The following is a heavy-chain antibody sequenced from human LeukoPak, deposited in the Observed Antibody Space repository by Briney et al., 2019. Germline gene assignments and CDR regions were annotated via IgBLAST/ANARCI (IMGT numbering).Heavy chain of an antibody. Sequence: AGGSLRLSCAASGFTVSSNYMSWVRQAPGKGLEWVSVIYSGGSTYYADSVKGRFTISRDNSKNTLYLQMNRLRAEDTAVYYCARDGYYYDSSGYYYYGMDVWGQGTTVTVSS. CDR1: GFTVSSNY. D-gene: IGHD3-22*01. CDR2: IYSGGST. V-gene: IGHV3-53*01. CDR3: ARDGYYYDSSGYYYYGMDV. J-gene: IGHJ6*02.